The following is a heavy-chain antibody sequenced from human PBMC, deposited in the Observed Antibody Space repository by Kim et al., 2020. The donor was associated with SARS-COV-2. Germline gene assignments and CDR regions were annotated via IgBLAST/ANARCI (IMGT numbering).Heavy chain of an antibody. CDR3: AKDRSMIVVVITPLDP. V-gene: IGHV3-23*01. Sequence: GGSLRLSCAAPGFTFSSYAMSWVRQAPGKGLEWVSAISGSGGSTYYADSVKGRFTISRDNSKNTLYLQMNSLRAEDTAVYYCAKDRSMIVVVITPLDPWGQGTLVTVSS. CDR2: ISGSGGST. J-gene: IGHJ5*02. D-gene: IGHD3-22*01. CDR1: GFTFSSYA.